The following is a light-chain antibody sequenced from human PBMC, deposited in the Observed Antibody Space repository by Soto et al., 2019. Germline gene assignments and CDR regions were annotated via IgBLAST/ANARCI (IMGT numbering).Light chain of an antibody. V-gene: IGKV3-20*01. CDR3: QQYGSSPPYT. Sequence: EIGLTQSPGTLSLSPGERATLSCRASQSVSSSYLAWYQQKPGQAPRLLIYGASSRATGIPDRFSGSGSGTDFTLTISRLEPEDFAVYYWQQYGSSPPYTFGKGTKLEIK. CDR1: QSVSSSY. CDR2: GAS. J-gene: IGKJ2*01.